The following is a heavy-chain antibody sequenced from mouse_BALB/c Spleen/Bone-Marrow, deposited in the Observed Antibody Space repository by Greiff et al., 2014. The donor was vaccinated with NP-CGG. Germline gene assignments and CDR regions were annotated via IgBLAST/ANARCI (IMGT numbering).Heavy chain of an antibody. J-gene: IGHJ2*01. CDR1: GFNIKDTY. V-gene: IGHV14-3*02. CDR3: ASDDYGYYFDY. CDR2: IDPANGNT. D-gene: IGHD2-4*01. Sequence: EVQLQQSGAELVKPGASVKLSCTASGFNIKDTYMHWVKQRPEQGLEWIGRIDPANGNTKYDPKFQGKATITADTSSNTAYLQRSSLTSEDTAVYYCASDDYGYYFDYWGQGTTLTVSS.